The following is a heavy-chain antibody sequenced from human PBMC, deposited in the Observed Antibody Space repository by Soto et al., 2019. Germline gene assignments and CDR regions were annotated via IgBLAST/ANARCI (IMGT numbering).Heavy chain of an antibody. Sequence: QVQLQESGPGLVKHSQTLSLTCTVSGGSISSGDYYWSWIRQPPGKGLEWIGYIYYSGSTYYNPSLKSRVTISGDTSKNQFSLKLSSLTAADTAVYYCARVPPEWYFDYWGQGTLVTVSS. J-gene: IGHJ4*02. CDR3: ARVPPEWYFDY. CDR1: GGSISSGDYY. D-gene: IGHD3-3*01. CDR2: IYYSGST. V-gene: IGHV4-30-4*01.